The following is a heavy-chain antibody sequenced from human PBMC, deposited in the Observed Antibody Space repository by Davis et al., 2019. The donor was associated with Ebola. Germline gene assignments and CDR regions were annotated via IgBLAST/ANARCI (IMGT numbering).Heavy chain of an antibody. CDR2: ISSSGSTI. Sequence: GGSLRLSCAASGFTFSSYEMNWVRQAPGKGLEWVSYISSSGSTIYYADSVKGRFTISRDNAKNSLYLQMNSLRAEDTAVYYCARATERWLQLLAPDYYFDYWGQGTLVTVSS. D-gene: IGHD5-24*01. CDR1: GFTFSSYE. J-gene: IGHJ4*02. V-gene: IGHV3-48*03. CDR3: ARATERWLQLLAPDYYFDY.